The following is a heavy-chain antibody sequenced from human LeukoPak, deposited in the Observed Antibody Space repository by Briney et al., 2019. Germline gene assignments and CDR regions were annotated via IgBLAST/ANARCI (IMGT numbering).Heavy chain of an antibody. Sequence: GRSLRLSCAASGFTFSSYGMHWVRQAPGKGLEWVAVISYDGSNKYYADSVKGRFTISRDNSKNTLYLQMNSLRAEDTAVYYCAKSYGDGDAFDIWGQGTMVTVSS. CDR2: ISYDGSNK. CDR3: AKSYGDGDAFDI. J-gene: IGHJ3*02. CDR1: GFTFSSYG. V-gene: IGHV3-30*18. D-gene: IGHD4-17*01.